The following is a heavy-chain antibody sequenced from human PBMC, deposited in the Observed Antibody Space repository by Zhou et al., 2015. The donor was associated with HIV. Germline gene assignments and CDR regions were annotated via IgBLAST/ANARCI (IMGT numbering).Heavy chain of an antibody. Sequence: TANYAQKFQGRVTITADESTSTAYMELSSLRSEDTAVYYCARVLWSGWSTYYFDYWGQGTLVTVSS. CDR3: ARVLWSGWSTYYFDY. J-gene: IGHJ4*02. V-gene: IGHV1-69*01. D-gene: IGHD6-19*01. CDR2: TA.